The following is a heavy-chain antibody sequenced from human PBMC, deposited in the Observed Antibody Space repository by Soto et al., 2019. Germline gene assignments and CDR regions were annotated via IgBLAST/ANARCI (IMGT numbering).Heavy chain of an antibody. D-gene: IGHD2-21*02. V-gene: IGHV3-9*01. CDR1: GFTFDNYG. CDR3: AKDVNTFCRGDCPFDR. Sequence: EVQLVESGGGLIQPGWSLSLSCAASGFTFDNYGMAWVRHAPGKGLEWVSGITWNSGRIDYADSVKGRFTISRDNDKKSLYLQMDSLRDEDTALYYCAKDVNTFCRGDCPFDRWGQGTPVTVSS. J-gene: IGHJ4*02. CDR2: ITWNSGRI.